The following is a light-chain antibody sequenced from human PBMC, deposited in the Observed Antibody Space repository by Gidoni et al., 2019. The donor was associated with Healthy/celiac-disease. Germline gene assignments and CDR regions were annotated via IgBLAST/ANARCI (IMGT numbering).Light chain of an antibody. J-gene: IGKJ1*01. CDR2: KVS. CDR1: QSLVYSDGNTY. CDR3: MQGTHWPPTWT. V-gene: IGKV2-30*01. Sequence: DVVMTQSPLSLPVTLGQPASISCRSSQSLVYSDGNTYLNWFQQRPGQSPRRLIYKVSNRDSGVPDRFSGSGSGTDFTLKISWVDSEDVGVYYCMQGTHWPPTWTFGQGTKVEIK.